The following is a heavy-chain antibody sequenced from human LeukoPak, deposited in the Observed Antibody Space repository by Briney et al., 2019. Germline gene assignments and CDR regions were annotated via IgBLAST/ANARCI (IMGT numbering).Heavy chain of an antibody. CDR3: AREGNYNDNDY. CDR1: GYTFTSYA. Sequence: ASVKVSCKASGYTFTSYAMNWVRQAPGQGLEWTGWINTNTGNPTYAQGFTGRFVFSFDTPVSTAYLQISSLKAEDTAVYYCAREGNYNDNDYWGQGTLVTVSS. V-gene: IGHV7-4-1*02. J-gene: IGHJ4*02. CDR2: INTNTGNP. D-gene: IGHD3-22*01.